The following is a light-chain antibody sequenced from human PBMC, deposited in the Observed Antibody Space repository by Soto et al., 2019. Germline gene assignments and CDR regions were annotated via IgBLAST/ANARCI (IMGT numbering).Light chain of an antibody. CDR2: EVS. V-gene: IGLV2-14*01. Sequence: QSALTQPASVSGSPGQSMTISCTGTSSDVGGYNYVSWYQQHPGKAPKLMIYEVSNRPSGVSNRFSGSKSGNTASLTISGLQAEDEADYYCSSYTSSSTGYVFGTGTKLTVL. J-gene: IGLJ1*01. CDR3: SSYTSSSTGYV. CDR1: SSDVGGYNY.